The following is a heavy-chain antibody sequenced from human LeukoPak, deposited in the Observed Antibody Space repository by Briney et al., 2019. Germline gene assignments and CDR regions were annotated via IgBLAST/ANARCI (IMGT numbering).Heavy chain of an antibody. CDR1: GFTYSNYD. V-gene: IGHV3-13*01. Sequence: PGGSLRLSCAASGFTYSNYDMHWVRQGPGGGLDWVSAIGIADDTHYADSVKGRFTISRENARNSLYLQINSLRDGDTAVYYCVRGGIRVSGIDAFDIWGQGTVVTVSS. D-gene: IGHD5/OR15-5a*01. J-gene: IGHJ3*02. CDR2: IGIADDT. CDR3: VRGGIRVSGIDAFDI.